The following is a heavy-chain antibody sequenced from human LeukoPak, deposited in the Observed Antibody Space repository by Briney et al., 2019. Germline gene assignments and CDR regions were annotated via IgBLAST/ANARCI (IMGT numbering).Heavy chain of an antibody. J-gene: IGHJ6*02. CDR3: AAEVGILTGYYHYGMDI. CDR2: IVVGSGNT. V-gene: IGHV1-58*02. D-gene: IGHD3-9*01. CDR1: GFTFTSSA. Sequence: GASVKVSCKASGFTFTSSAMQWVRQARGQRLEWIGWIVVGSGNTNYAQKFQERVTITRDMSTSTAYMELSSLRSEDTAVYYCAAEVGILTGYYHYGMDIWGQGTTVTVSS.